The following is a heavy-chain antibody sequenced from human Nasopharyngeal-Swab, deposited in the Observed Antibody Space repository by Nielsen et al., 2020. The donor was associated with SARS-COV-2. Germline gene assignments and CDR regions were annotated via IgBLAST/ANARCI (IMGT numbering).Heavy chain of an antibody. V-gene: IGHV3-66*01. J-gene: IGHJ6*03. CDR2: IYSGGST. Sequence: WIRQPPGRGLEWVSVIYSGGSTYYADSVKGRCTISRDNSKNTLYLQMNSLRAEDTAVYYCAKSRYCSSTSCYSYFYYYYMDVWGKGTTVTVSS. D-gene: IGHD2-2*01. CDR3: AKSRYCSSTSCYSYFYYYYMDV.